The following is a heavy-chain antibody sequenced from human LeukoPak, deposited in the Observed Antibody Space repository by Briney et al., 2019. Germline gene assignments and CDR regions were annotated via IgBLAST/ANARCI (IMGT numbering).Heavy chain of an antibody. Sequence: SETLSLTCTVSGGSISSYYWSWIRQPPGKGLEWIGYIYYSGSTYYNPSLKSRVTISVDTSKNQFSLKLNSVTAADTAVYYCARGTTPPSSSWYPNYYYYYMDVWGKGTTVTISS. CDR1: GGSISSYY. CDR3: ARGTTPPSSSWYPNYYYYYMDV. V-gene: IGHV4-59*01. CDR2: IYYSGST. D-gene: IGHD6-13*01. J-gene: IGHJ6*03.